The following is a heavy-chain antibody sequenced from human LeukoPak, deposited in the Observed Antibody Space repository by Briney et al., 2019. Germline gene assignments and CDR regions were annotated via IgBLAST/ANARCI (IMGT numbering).Heavy chain of an antibody. CDR1: GGSISSSNYY. D-gene: IGHD4-17*01. CDR2: IYYSGST. Sequence: SETLSLTCTVSGGSISSSNYYWGWIRQPPGKGLEWIGSIYYSGSTYYNPSLKSRVTISVDTSKNQFSLKLSSVTAADTAVYYCARVPTVRNDAFDIWGKGTMVTVSS. V-gene: IGHV4-39*07. CDR3: ARVPTVRNDAFDI. J-gene: IGHJ3*02.